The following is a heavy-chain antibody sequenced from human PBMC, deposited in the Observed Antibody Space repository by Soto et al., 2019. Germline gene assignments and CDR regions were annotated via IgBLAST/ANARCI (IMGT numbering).Heavy chain of an antibody. CDR2: ISAYNGKT. V-gene: IGHV1-18*01. CDR1: GYTFTSYG. Sequence: SVKVSCKASGYTFTSYGISWVRQAPGQGLEWMGWISAYNGKTNYAQKLQGRVTMNTDTYTSTDYMELRSLRSDGTAVYYCARGSSGCSGWFDPWGQGTLVTVSS. CDR3: ARGSSGCSGWFDP. D-gene: IGHD6-19*01. J-gene: IGHJ5*02.